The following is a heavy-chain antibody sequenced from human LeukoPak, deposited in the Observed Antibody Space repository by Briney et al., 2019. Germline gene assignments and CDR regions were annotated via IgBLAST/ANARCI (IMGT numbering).Heavy chain of an antibody. CDR3: ARGWSYYYFDY. D-gene: IGHD6-13*01. J-gene: IGHJ4*02. Sequence: PGESLRLSCAASGFTLSSYWMHWVRQAPGKGLVWVSRINNDGSSTSYADSVKGRFTISRDDAKNTLYLQMNSLRAEDTAVYYCARGWSYYYFDYWGQGTLVTVSS. CDR1: GFTLSSYW. CDR2: INNDGSST. V-gene: IGHV3-74*01.